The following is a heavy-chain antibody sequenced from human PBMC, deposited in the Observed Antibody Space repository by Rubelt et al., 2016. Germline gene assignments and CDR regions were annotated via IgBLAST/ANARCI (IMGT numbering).Heavy chain of an antibody. J-gene: IGHJ4*02. CDR2: IYYSGST. CDR3: ARQGDHTNYHYLDY. D-gene: IGHD4/OR15-4a*01. CDR1: GGSISSSNYY. Sequence: QLQLQESGPGLVKPSETLSLTCTVSGGSISSSNYYWAWIRQPPGKGLEWIGSIYYSGSTYYNPSLKSRVTMSVDTSKNQLSLKLGSVTAADTAVYYCARQGDHTNYHYLDYGGQGTLVTVSS. V-gene: IGHV4-39*01.